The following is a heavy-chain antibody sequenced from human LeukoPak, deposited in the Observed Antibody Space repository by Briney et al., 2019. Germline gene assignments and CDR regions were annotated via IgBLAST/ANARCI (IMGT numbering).Heavy chain of an antibody. Sequence: GASVKVSCKASGGTFSSYTISWVRQAPGQGLELMGRIIPILGIANYAQKFQGRVTITADKSTSTAYMELSSLRSEDTAVYYCATRYSSSSYYFDYWGQGTLVTVSS. CDR2: IIPILGIA. J-gene: IGHJ4*02. CDR3: ATRYSSSSYYFDY. D-gene: IGHD6-13*01. CDR1: GGTFSSYT. V-gene: IGHV1-69*02.